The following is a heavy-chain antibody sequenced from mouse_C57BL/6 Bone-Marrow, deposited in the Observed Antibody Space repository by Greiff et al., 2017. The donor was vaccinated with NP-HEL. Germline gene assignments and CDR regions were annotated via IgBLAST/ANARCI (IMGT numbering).Heavy chain of an antibody. CDR2: IDPETGGT. V-gene: IGHV1-15*01. J-gene: IGHJ4*01. CDR3: TRIIYYGYDHYAMDY. D-gene: IGHD2-2*01. CDR1: GYTFTDYE. Sequence: VQLQESGAELVRPGASVTLSCKASGYTFTDYEMHWVKQTPVHGLEWIGAIDPETGGTAYNQKFKGKAILTADKSSSTAYMELRSLTSEDSAVYYCTRIIYYGYDHYAMDYWGQGTSVTVSS.